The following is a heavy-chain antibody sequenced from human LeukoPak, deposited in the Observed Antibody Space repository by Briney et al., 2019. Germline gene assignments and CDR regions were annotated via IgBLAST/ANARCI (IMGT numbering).Heavy chain of an antibody. CDR3: AKDSGGTYYANFDY. Sequence: PGGSLRLSCTASGFTFDDFAMHWVRQAPGKGLEWVSGINWNSARLGYADSVKGRFTISRDNAKNSLYLQMNSLTPEDTAFYYCAKDSGGTYYANFDYWGQGILVTVSS. CDR1: GFTFDDFA. CDR2: INWNSARL. D-gene: IGHD1-26*01. J-gene: IGHJ4*02. V-gene: IGHV3-9*01.